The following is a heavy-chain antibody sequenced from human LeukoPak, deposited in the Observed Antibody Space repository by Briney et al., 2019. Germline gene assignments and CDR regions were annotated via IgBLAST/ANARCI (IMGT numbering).Heavy chain of an antibody. V-gene: IGHV3-23*01. D-gene: IGHD1-1*01. Sequence: SGGSLRLSCAASGFTFSSYAMSWVRQAPGKGLEWVSVINNSGGRTYYADSVKGRFTISRDSSRNTVYLQLNNLRVEDTAIYYCAKANWVSNADAVWWGQGTLVTVSS. J-gene: IGHJ4*02. CDR2: INNSGGRT. CDR1: GFTFSSYA. CDR3: AKANWVSNADAVW.